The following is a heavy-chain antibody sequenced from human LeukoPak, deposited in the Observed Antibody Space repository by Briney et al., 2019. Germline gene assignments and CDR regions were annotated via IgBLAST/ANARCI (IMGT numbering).Heavy chain of an antibody. CDR3: AKNGGPHGMDV. Sequence: GGSLRLSCATSGXTFSSIWMSWVRQAPGKGLEWVANIKHDGSETNYVDSVKGRFTTSRDNAKNSLHLQMNSLRVEDTAVYYCAKNGGPHGMDVWGQGTTVTVSS. D-gene: IGHD3-16*01. CDR1: GXTFSSIW. V-gene: IGHV3-7*02. CDR2: IKHDGSET. J-gene: IGHJ6*02.